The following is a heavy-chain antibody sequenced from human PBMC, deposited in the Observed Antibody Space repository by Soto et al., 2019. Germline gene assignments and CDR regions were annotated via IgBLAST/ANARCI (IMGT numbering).Heavy chain of an antibody. V-gene: IGHV3-33*06. CDR2: IWYDGSNK. D-gene: IGHD4-17*01. CDR3: AKGRSFYGSIDY. CDR1: GFTFSSYG. Sequence: GGSLRLSCAASGFTFSSYGMHWVRQAPGKGLEWVAVIWYDGSNKYYADSVKGRFTISRDNSKNTLYLQMNSLRAEDTAVYYCAKGRSFYGSIDYWGQGTLVTVSS. J-gene: IGHJ4*02.